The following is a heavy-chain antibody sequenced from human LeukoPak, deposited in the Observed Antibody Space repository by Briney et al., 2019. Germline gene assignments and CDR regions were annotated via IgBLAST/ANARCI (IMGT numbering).Heavy chain of an antibody. CDR3: AKGSMWRYGGNSDYFDY. CDR1: GFTFSSYG. V-gene: IGHV3-30*18. D-gene: IGHD4-23*01. CDR2: ISYDGSNK. Sequence: GRSLRLSCAASGFTFSSYGMHWVRQAPGKGLEWVAVISYDGSNKYYADSVEGRFTISRDNSKNTLYLQMNSLRAEDTAVYYCAKGSMWRYGGNSDYFDYWGQGTLVTVSS. J-gene: IGHJ4*02.